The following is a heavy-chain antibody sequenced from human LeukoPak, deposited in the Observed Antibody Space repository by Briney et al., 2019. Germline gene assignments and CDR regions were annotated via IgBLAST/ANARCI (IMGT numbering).Heavy chain of an antibody. CDR1: GFTFSSYS. Sequence: GGSLRLSCAASGFTFSSYSMNWVRQAPGKGLEWVSSISSGSTYIYYADSLKGQFTISRDNAKNSLYLQMNSLRAEDTAVYYCARDHCSGGNCYGYYFEYWGQGTLVTVSS. D-gene: IGHD2-15*01. J-gene: IGHJ4*02. CDR2: ISSGSTYI. CDR3: ARDHCSGGNCYGYYFEY. V-gene: IGHV3-21*01.